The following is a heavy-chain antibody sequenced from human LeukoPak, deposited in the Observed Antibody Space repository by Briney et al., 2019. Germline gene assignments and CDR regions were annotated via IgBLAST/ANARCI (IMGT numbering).Heavy chain of an antibody. J-gene: IGHJ3*02. D-gene: IGHD1-26*01. CDR1: GGSISSYY. V-gene: IGHV4-4*07. CDR2: IYTSGST. CDR3: ASGSYYGNAFDI. Sequence: SETLSLTCTVSGGSISSYYWSWIRQPAGKGLEWIGRIYTSGSTNYNPSLESRVTMSVDTSKNQFSLKLSSVTAADTAVYYCASGSYYGNAFDIWGQGTMVTVSS.